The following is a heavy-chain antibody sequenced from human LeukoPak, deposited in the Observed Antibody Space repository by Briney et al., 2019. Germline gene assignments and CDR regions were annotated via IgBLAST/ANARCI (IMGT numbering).Heavy chain of an antibody. CDR1: GGSISSYY. V-gene: IGHV4-59*12. D-gene: IGHD3-9*01. CDR3: ARGSRPARGGLALRYFDY. J-gene: IGHJ4*02. Sequence: SETLSLTCTVSGGSISSYYWSWIRQPPGKGLEWIGYIYYSGSTNYNPSLKSRVTISVDTSKNQFSLKLSSVTAADTAVYYCARGSRPARGGLALRYFDYWGQGTLVTVSS. CDR2: IYYSGST.